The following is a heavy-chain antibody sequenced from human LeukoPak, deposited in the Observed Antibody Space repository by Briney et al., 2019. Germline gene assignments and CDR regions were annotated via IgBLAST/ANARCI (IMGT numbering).Heavy chain of an antibody. CDR3: AKTGFQWGEYFYYMDV. J-gene: IGHJ6*03. V-gene: IGHV3-30*02. CDR1: GFTFSNYA. Sequence: GGSLRLSCVASGFTFSNYAMSWVRQAPGKGLEWVAFIRNDGNEIYYADSVKGRFTISRDSSRDTLYFQMNSLIYEDTAVYYCAKTGFQWGEYFYYMDVWGKGTTVTVSS. D-gene: IGHD1-14*01. CDR2: IRNDGNEI.